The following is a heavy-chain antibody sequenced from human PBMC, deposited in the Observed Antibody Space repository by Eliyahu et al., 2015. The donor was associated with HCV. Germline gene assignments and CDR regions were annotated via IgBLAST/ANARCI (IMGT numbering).Heavy chain of an antibody. CDR1: GFSFSGYW. J-gene: IGHJ4*02. V-gene: IGHV3-74*01. CDR2: INTDGSST. Sequence: EVQLVESGGGLVQPGGSLRLXCXASGFSFSGYWVHWVRLGPGKGAVGVSRINTDGSSTSYADSVKGRFTISRDNAKNTLYLQMDSLRADDTAVYYCARLGGDYWGQGTLVTVSS. CDR3: ARLGGDY.